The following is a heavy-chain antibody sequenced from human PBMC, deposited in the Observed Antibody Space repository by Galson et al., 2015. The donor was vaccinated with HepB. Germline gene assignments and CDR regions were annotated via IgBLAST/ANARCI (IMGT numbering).Heavy chain of an antibody. CDR3: ARLYGGRASGFDY. D-gene: IGHD4-23*01. J-gene: IGHJ4*01. CDR1: GVSINSFY. V-gene: IGHV4-59*08. Sequence: CTVSGVSINSFYWTWIRQPPGKGLEWIGDMYESGSTNYNPSLTSRVTTAVDTSKDQFSLKVTSVTAADTAVYYCARLYGGRASGFDYWGLGILVTVSS. CDR2: MYESGST.